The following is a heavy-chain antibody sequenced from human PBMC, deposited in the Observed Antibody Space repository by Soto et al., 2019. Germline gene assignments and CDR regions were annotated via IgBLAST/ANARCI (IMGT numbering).Heavy chain of an antibody. CDR3: ARPSNEYSSSAGMDV. CDR1: GGSISSGGYY. Sequence: PSETLSLTCTVSGGSISSGGYYWSWIRQHPGKGLEWIGNIYYSGSTYYNPPLKSRVTISVDTSKNQFSLKLSSVTAADTAGYYSARPSNEYSSSAGMDVWGQETMLTISS. J-gene: IGHJ6*02. D-gene: IGHD6-6*01. CDR2: IYYSGST. V-gene: IGHV4-31*03.